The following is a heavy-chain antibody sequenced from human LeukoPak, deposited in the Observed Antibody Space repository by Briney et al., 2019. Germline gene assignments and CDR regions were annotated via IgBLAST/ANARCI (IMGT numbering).Heavy chain of an antibody. Sequence: PGGSLRLSCAASGFSFSGYSMNWVRQAPGKGLEWVAHIRGTSSAMNYAASVRGRFTISRDNAKNALFLEMSGLRAEDTAVYYCARDRDWSFDYWGQGTLVTVSS. CDR3: ARDRDWSFDY. CDR1: GFSFSGYS. V-gene: IGHV3-48*04. CDR2: IRGTSSAM. D-gene: IGHD3-9*01. J-gene: IGHJ4*02.